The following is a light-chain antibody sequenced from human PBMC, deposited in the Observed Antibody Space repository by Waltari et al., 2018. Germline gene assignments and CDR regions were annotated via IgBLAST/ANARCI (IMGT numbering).Light chain of an antibody. Sequence: DIVMTQSPDSLAVSLGERAPINCKSSQSVLHIPNNKNYLTWYQQKPGQPPKLLISWASTRESGVPDRFSGSGSGTDFTLTISSLQAEDVAVYYCQQSYSIPYTFGQGTKLEIK. CDR1: QSVLHIPNNKNY. V-gene: IGKV4-1*01. J-gene: IGKJ2*01. CDR2: WAS. CDR3: QQSYSIPYT.